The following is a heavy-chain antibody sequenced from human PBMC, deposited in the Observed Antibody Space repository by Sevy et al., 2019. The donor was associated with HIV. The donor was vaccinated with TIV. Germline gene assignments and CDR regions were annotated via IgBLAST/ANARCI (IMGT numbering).Heavy chain of an antibody. CDR1: GFSFNDHA. Sequence: GGSLRLSCAASGFSFNDHAMHWVRQVPGKGLEWVSGVSWNSRNIGYADSVKGRFTISRDNANHFLYLEMISLRPEDTAFYYCAKDINRGCDGINCYPYYYYCYGLDVWGQGTTVTVSS. D-gene: IGHD2-21*01. V-gene: IGHV3-9*01. CDR2: VSWNSRNI. CDR3: AKDINRGCDGINCYPYYYYCYGLDV. J-gene: IGHJ6*01.